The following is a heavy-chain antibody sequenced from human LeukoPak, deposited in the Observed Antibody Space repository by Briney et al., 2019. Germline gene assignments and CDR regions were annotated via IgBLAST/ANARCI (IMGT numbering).Heavy chain of an antibody. CDR3: ARNSGAFDI. CDR1: GYSINSGYY. D-gene: IGHD2/OR15-2a*01. Sequence: SETLSLTCTVSGYSINSGYYWVWIRQPPGKGLEWIGSIYRTGSINYNPSLKSRVTISVDKSKNQFSLKLSSVTAADTAVYYCARNSGAFDIWGQGTMVTVSS. CDR2: IYRTGSI. J-gene: IGHJ3*02. V-gene: IGHV4-38-2*02.